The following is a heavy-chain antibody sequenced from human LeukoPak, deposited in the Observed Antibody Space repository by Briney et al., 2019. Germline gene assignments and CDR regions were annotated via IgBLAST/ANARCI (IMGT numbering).Heavy chain of an antibody. D-gene: IGHD3-10*01. CDR2: ISGSGGNT. Sequence: GGSLRLSCAASGFTFSRYAMTWVRQAPGKGQEWVSAISGSGGNTYYADSVKGRFTISRDNSKNTLYLQMNSLRAEDTAVYYCAGNYGPYYFDYWGQGTLVTVSS. CDR1: GFTFSRYA. CDR3: AGNYGPYYFDY. J-gene: IGHJ4*02. V-gene: IGHV3-23*01.